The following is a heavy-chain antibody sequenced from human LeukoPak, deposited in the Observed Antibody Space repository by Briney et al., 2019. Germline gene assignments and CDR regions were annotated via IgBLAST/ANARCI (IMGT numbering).Heavy chain of an antibody. CDR3: ASRDYYYYGMDV. Sequence: GASVKVSCKASGGTFSSYAISWVRQAPGQGLEWMGRIIPILGIANYAQKFQGRVTITADKSTSTAYMELSSLRSEDTAVYYCASRDYYYYGMDVWGQGTTVTVSS. J-gene: IGHJ6*02. V-gene: IGHV1-69*04. CDR2: IIPILGIA. CDR1: GGTFSSYA.